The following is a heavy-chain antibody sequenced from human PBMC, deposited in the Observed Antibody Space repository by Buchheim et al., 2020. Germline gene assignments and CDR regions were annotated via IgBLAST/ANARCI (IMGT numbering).Heavy chain of an antibody. D-gene: IGHD6-13*01. CDR2: INHSGST. Sequence: QVQLQQWGAGLLKPSETLSFTCAVYGGSFSGYYWSWIRQPPGKGLEWIGEINHSGSTNYNPSLKSRVTISVDTSKNQFSLKLSSVTAADTAVYYCARGLLTGSCPYYWGQGTL. V-gene: IGHV4-34*01. CDR1: GGSFSGYY. CDR3: ARGLLTGSCPYY. J-gene: IGHJ4*02.